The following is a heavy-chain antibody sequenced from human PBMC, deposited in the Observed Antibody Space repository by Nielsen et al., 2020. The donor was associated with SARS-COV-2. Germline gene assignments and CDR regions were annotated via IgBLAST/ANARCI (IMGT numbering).Heavy chain of an antibody. V-gene: IGHV1-18*01. Sequence: ASVKVSCKASDYSFTTFGIHWVWQTPGQGLEWMGWISTHNGHTAYAQNLQGRVTMTTDTSTSTAYVELRSLSSDDTAVYYCARGGDTSLVPYFNGLDVWGQGTTVTVSS. CDR3: ARGGDTSLVPYFNGLDV. J-gene: IGHJ6*02. D-gene: IGHD5-18*01. CDR1: DYSFTTFG. CDR2: ISTHNGHT.